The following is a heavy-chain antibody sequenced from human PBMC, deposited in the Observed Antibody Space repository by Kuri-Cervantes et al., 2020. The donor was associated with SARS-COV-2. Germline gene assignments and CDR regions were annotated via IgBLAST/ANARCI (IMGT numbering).Heavy chain of an antibody. V-gene: IGHV4-34*01. Sequence: SQTLSLTCAVYGGSFSGYYWSWIRQPPGKGLEWIGEINHSGSTNYNPSLKGRVTISVDTSKNQFSLKLSSVTAADTAVYYCARVKSVVTPDIDYWGQGTLVTVSS. D-gene: IGHD4-23*01. CDR2: INHSGST. CDR3: ARVKSVVTPDIDY. J-gene: IGHJ4*02. CDR1: GGSFSGYY.